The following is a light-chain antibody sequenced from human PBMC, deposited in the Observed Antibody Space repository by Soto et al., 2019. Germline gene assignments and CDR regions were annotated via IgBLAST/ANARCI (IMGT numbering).Light chain of an antibody. CDR2: AAS. Sequence: DIQMTQSPSSLSASVGDTVTITCRASQGIIDYLAWYQQRPGKVPNLLIYAASTLQTGVPSRFSDSGAGTDFTLTISSLQPEDVATYHCQKYDSAPQTFGPGTKVEIK. CDR1: QGIIDY. V-gene: IGKV1-27*01. J-gene: IGKJ1*01. CDR3: QKYDSAPQT.